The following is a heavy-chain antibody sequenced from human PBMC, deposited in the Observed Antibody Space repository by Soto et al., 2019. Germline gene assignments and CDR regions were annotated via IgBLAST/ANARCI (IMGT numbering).Heavy chain of an antibody. CDR1: GFSLSTSGVG. CDR3: AHRRGQGSGSYSTNWFDP. CDR2: IYWDDDK. J-gene: IGHJ5*02. D-gene: IGHD3-10*01. Sequence: GTTLVKPTQTLTLTCTFSGFSLSTSGVGVGWIRQPPGKALEWLALIYWDDDKRYSPSLKSRLTITKDTSKNQVVLTMTNMDPVDTATYYCAHRRGQGSGSYSTNWFDPWGQGTLVTVSS. V-gene: IGHV2-5*02.